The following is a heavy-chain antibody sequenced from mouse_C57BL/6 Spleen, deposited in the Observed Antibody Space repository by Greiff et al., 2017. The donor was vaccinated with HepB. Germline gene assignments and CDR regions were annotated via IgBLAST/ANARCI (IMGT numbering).Heavy chain of an antibody. CDR3: ARERLITTVVATGYFDV. CDR2: ISYDGSN. CDR1: GYSITSGYY. D-gene: IGHD1-1*01. Sequence: EVQLQESGPGLVKPSQSLSLTCSVTGYSITSGYYWNWIRQFPGNKLEWMGYISYDGSNNYNPSLKNRISITRDTSKNQFFLKLNSVTTEDTATYYCARERLITTVVATGYFDVWGTGTTVTVSS. V-gene: IGHV3-6*01. J-gene: IGHJ1*03.